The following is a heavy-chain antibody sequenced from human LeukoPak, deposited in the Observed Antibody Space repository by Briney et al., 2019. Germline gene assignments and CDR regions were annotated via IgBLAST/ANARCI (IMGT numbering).Heavy chain of an antibody. CDR2: IKQDGSEK. J-gene: IGHJ4*02. D-gene: IGHD3-3*01. V-gene: IGHV3-7*01. CDR3: ARLSDEAFYDFWSGYRDY. Sequence: GWSLRLSCAASGFTFSNYWMSWVRQAPGKGLEWVANIKQDGSEKYYVDSVKGRFTISRDNAKNSLYLQMNSLRAEDTAVYYCARLSDEAFYDFWSGYRDYWGQGTLVTVSS. CDR1: GFTFSNYW.